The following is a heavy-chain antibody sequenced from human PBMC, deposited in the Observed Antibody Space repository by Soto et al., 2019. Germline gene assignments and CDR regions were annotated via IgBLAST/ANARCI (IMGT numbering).Heavy chain of an antibody. Sequence: SETLSLTCTVSGDSIISSDFYWGWVRQPPGKGLEWIGSIFYLGSSYYNPSLKSRVTMSVDTSKNQLSLRLRPVTAADTALYFCSRHSLALRKNNWFDPWGQGIMVTVSS. J-gene: IGHJ5*02. CDR1: GDSIISSDFY. CDR2: IFYLGSS. D-gene: IGHD3-3*02. V-gene: IGHV4-39*01. CDR3: SRHSLALRKNNWFDP.